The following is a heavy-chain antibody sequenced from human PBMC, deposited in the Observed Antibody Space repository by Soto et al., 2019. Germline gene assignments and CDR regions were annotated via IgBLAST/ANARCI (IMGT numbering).Heavy chain of an antibody. CDR3: ARGAGPVVPAAMIHYYYYYGMDV. J-gene: IGHJ6*02. CDR2: IYPGDSDT. CDR1: GYSFTSYW. V-gene: IGHV5-51*01. D-gene: IGHD2-2*01. Sequence: PGESLKISCKGSGYSFTSYWIGWVRQMPGKGLEWMGIIYPGDSDTRYSPSFQGQVTISADKSISTAYLQWGSLKASDTAMYYCARGAGPVVPAAMIHYYYYYGMDVWGQGTTVTVYS.